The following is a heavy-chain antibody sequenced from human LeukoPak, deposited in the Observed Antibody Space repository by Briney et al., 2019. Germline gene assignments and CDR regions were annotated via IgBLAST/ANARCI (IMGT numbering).Heavy chain of an antibody. D-gene: IGHD1-14*01. V-gene: IGHV3-66*01. Sequence: GGSLRLSCAASGFTVTSNYMNWVRQAPGKGLEWVSTLYSGGGTFYADSVKGRFTISRDGSKNTVYLQMNSLRVEDTAVYYCARERADGSRNCNYWAQGTLVPVSS. J-gene: IGHJ4*02. CDR2: LYSGGGT. CDR3: ARERADGSRNCNY. CDR1: GFTVTSNY.